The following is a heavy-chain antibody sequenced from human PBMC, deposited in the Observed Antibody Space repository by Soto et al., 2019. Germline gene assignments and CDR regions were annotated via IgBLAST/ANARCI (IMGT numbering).Heavy chain of an antibody. CDR3: GRQPGHCGSTTCFGYYSVDV. D-gene: IGHD2-2*01. J-gene: IGHJ6*02. Sequence: QLQLQESGPRLVKPSETLSLTCSVSGGSISSSSYSWGWIRQPPGKGLEWIGTIYYSGSTHYNPSLKGRVAISADTPNTQLSLRLSSVTAADTAVYYCGRQPGHCGSTTCFGYYSVDVWGQGTTVTVS. V-gene: IGHV4-39*01. CDR1: GGSISSSSYS. CDR2: IYYSGST.